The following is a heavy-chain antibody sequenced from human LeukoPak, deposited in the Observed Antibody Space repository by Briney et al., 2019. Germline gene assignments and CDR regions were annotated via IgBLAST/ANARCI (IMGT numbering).Heavy chain of an antibody. J-gene: IGHJ4*02. V-gene: IGHV3-33*08. Sequence: GGSLRLSCAASGFTFDDYAMHWVRQAPGKGLEWVAVIWYDGSNKYYADSVKGRFTISRDNSKNTLYLQMNSLRAEDTAVYYCARELDCSGGSCYFLDYWGQGTLVTVSS. CDR3: ARELDCSGGSCYFLDY. CDR2: IWYDGSNK. CDR1: GFTFDDYA. D-gene: IGHD2-15*01.